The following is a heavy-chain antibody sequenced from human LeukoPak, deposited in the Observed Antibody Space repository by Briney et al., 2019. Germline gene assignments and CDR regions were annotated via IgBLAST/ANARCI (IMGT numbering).Heavy chain of an antibody. J-gene: IGHJ4*02. CDR1: GGSISSYY. V-gene: IGHV4-59*01. D-gene: IGHD6-19*01. CDR3: ARAGDSSGWYFY. Sequence: PSETLSLTCTVSGGSISSYYWSWIRQPPGKGLEWIGYIYYSGSTNHSPSLKSRVTISVDTSKNQFSLKLSSVTAADTAVYYCARAGDSSGWYFYWGQGTLVTVSS. CDR2: IYYSGST.